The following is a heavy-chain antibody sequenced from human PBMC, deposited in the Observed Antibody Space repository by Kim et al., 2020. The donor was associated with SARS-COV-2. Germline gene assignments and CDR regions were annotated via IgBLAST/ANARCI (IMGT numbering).Heavy chain of an antibody. J-gene: IGHJ4*02. D-gene: IGHD2-2*01. V-gene: IGHV3-9*01. Sequence: GGSLRLSCAASGFTFGDYAMHWVRQAPGKGLEWVSGISCNSGNIGYADSVKGRFTISRDKAKNSLYLQMNSLRAEDTALYYCAKDMRSGTTYSFDYWGQGTLVTVSS. CDR3: AKDMRSGTTYSFDY. CDR2: ISCNSGNI. CDR1: GFTFGDYA.